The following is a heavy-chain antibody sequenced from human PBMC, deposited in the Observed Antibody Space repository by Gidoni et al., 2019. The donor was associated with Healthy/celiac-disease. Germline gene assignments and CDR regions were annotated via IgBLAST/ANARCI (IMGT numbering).Heavy chain of an antibody. D-gene: IGHD3-16*01. CDR3: TRDGGRQGAGRVDH. CDR1: RFTFGVYA. Sequence: EVQLVESGGGLVKPGRSLRPSCTVSRFTFGVYAMSWFRQAPGKGLEWVGFIRSKAYGGTTEYAASVKGRFTISRDDPKSIAYLQMNSLKIEDTGVYYCTRDGGRQGAGRVDHWGQGTLVTVSS. CDR2: IRSKAYGGTT. V-gene: IGHV3-49*05. J-gene: IGHJ4*02.